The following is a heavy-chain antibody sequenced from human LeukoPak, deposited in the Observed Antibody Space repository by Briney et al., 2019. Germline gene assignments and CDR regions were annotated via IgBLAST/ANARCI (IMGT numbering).Heavy chain of an antibody. CDR1: GGSFSGYY. Sequence: PSETLSLTCAVYGGSFSGYYWSWIRQPPGKGLEWIGEINHSGSTNYNPSLKSRVTISVDTSKNQFSLKLSSVTPEDTAVYYCARGSSSSSWYFDYWGQGTLVTVSS. CDR2: INHSGST. CDR3: ARGSSSSSWYFDY. D-gene: IGHD6-13*01. J-gene: IGHJ4*02. V-gene: IGHV4-34*01.